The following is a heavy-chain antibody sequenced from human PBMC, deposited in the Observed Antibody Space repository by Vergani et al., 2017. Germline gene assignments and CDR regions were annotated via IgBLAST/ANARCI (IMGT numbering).Heavy chain of an antibody. V-gene: IGHV3-7*01. CDR2: IKEDGTEK. J-gene: IGHJ4*02. CDR1: GFNVGHYW. CDR3: AREGVPRCCIVGAPDF. D-gene: IGHD1-26*01. Sequence: EVQMVESGGGLVKPGGSLTLSCAASGFNVGHYWMSWVRQAPGKGLEWVANIKEDGTEKYYLDSVKGRFTISRDIAENSIYLEMNSVRVEDTAVYYCAREGVPRCCIVGAPDFWGQGTQVTVSS.